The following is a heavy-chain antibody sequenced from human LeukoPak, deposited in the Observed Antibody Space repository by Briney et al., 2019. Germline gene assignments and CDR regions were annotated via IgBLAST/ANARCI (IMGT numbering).Heavy chain of an antibody. V-gene: IGHV4-39*01. CDR3: ARHNFPYYFDL. CDR1: VGSIRSSIYF. CDR2: MYYSGST. J-gene: IGHJ4*02. Sequence: PSETLSLTCTVSVGSIRSSIYFWGWIRQPPGKGLEWFGSMYYSGSTYYNPSLESRVTISVDTSKNQFSLKLRSVTAADTAVFCCARHNFPYYFDLWGQETLVTVSS. D-gene: IGHD1-20*01.